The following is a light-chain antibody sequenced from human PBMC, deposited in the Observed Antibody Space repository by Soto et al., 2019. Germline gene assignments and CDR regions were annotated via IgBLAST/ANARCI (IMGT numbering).Light chain of an antibody. CDR2: GAS. J-gene: IGKJ1*01. Sequence: EIVMTQSPATLSVSPGERATLSCRASQSVISTYLAWYQQKPGQAPRLLIYGASSRATGIPDRFSGSGSGTDFTLTISSLQPEDVATYYCQNFDSAPQTFGQGTKVDIK. V-gene: IGKV3-20*01. CDR1: QSVISTY. CDR3: QNFDSAPQT.